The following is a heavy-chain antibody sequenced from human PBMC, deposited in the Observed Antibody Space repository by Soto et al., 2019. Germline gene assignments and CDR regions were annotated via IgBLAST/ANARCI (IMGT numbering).Heavy chain of an antibody. CDR2: IYADRST. Sequence: EVQLVESGGGLVQPGGSLRLSCAASGFTVSSNDMTWVRQAPGKGLEWVSLIYADRSTYYAGSVRGRFTISRDNSKNTLYLQMNSLRAEDTAVYYCARYRAVAGPAFDYWGQGTLVPVSS. V-gene: IGHV3-66*01. D-gene: IGHD6-19*01. CDR1: GFTVSSND. J-gene: IGHJ4*02. CDR3: ARYRAVAGPAFDY.